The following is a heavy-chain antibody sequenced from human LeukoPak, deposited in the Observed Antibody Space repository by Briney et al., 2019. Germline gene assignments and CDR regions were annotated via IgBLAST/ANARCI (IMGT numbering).Heavy chain of an antibody. V-gene: IGHV3-30-3*01. CDR1: GFTFSDYA. CDR3: AREGAYQLLGYWYFDL. Sequence: GGSLRLSCAASGFTFSDYAIHWVRQAPGKGLEWVAVISYDGSKKYYADSVKGRFSISRDNSKNTLYLQMNSLRVEDTAVYYCAREGAYQLLGYWYFDLWGRGTLVPVSS. CDR2: ISYDGSKK. D-gene: IGHD2-21*01. J-gene: IGHJ2*01.